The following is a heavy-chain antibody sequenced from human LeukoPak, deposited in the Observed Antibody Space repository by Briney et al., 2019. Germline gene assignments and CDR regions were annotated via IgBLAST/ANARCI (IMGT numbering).Heavy chain of an antibody. J-gene: IGHJ5*02. D-gene: IGHD3-3*01. CDR3: ARIIRFLEWLRFDP. Sequence: PSETLSLTCTVSGGSISSGDYYWSWIRQPPGKGLEWIGYIYYSGSTYYNPSLKSRVTISVDTSKNQFSLKLSSVTAADTAVHYCARIIRFLEWLRFDPWGQGTLVTVSS. CDR2: IYYSGST. CDR1: GGSISSGDYY. V-gene: IGHV4-30-4*08.